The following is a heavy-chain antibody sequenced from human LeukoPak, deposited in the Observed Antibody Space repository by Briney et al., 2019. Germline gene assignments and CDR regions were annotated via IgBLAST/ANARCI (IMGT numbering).Heavy chain of an antibody. CDR2: IGSSNSYI. CDR3: ARSSTPYCSGGSCYRNWFEP. V-gene: IGHV3-21*01. J-gene: IGHJ5*02. Sequence: PGGSLRLSCTASGFTFSSYSMNWVRRAPGKAVEGVSSIGSSNSYIYYADSVRRRFPISRENAKNSLYLQMNSLRAEDTAVYYCARSSTPYCSGGSCYRNWFEPWGQGTLVTVSS. CDR1: GFTFSSYS. D-gene: IGHD2-15*01.